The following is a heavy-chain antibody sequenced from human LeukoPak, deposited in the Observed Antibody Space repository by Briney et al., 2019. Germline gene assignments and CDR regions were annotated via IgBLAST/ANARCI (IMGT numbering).Heavy chain of an antibody. CDR2: ISGRSSTI. V-gene: IGHV3-48*02. CDR1: GFTFSSYS. CDR3: ARAPYVAITMMIGGIDP. J-gene: IGHJ5*02. Sequence: PGGSLRLSCAASGFTFSSYSMIWVRQAPGKRLEWVSYISGRSSTIYYADPVKGRFTISRDNAKNSLYLQMNSLRDEDTAVYYCARAPYVAITMMIGGIDPWGQGTLVTVSS. D-gene: IGHD3-22*01.